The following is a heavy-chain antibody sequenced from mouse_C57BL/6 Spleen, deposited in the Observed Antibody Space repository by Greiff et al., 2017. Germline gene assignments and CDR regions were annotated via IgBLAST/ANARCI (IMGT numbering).Heavy chain of an antibody. CDR1: ASPFPSSW. CDR2: IHPNSGST. D-gene: IGHD1-1*02. J-gene: IGHJ4*01. CDR3: ARRDLGSYEYYAMDD. V-gene: IGHV1-64*01. Sequence: QVQLQQPGAELVKPGASGNFSSKPSASPFPSSWMHWLKRRPGQGLGWIGMIHPNSGSTTYNEKFKSKATLTVDKSSSTAYMQLSSLTSEDSAVYYCARRDLGSYEYYAMDDWGQGTSVTVSS.